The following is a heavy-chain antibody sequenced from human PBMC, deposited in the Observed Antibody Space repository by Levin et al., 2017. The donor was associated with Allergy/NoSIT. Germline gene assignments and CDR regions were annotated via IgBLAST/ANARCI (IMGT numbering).Heavy chain of an antibody. J-gene: IGHJ3*02. CDR1: GFTFSSYA. CDR3: AKDEAELLWFRELYFAFDS. D-gene: IGHD3-10*01. CDR2: ISGSGGST. V-gene: IGHV3-23*01. Sequence: GESLKISCAASGFTFSSYAMSWVRQAPGKGLEWVSAISGSGGSTYYADSVKGRFTISRDNSKNTLYLQMNSLRAEDTAVYYCAKDEAELLWFRELYFAFDSWGQGTMVTVSS.